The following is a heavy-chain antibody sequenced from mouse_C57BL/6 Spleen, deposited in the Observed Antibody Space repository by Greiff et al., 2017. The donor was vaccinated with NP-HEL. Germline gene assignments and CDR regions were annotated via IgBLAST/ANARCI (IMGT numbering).Heavy chain of an antibody. V-gene: IGHV1-20*01. J-gene: IGHJ1*03. D-gene: IGHD1-1*01. Sequence: VQLQQSGPELVKPGDSVKISCKASGYSFTGYFMNWVMQSHGKSLEWIGRINPYNGDTFYNQKFKGKATLTVDKSSSTAHMELRSLTSEDSAVYYCARSGLLRYWYFDVWGTGTTVTVSS. CDR3: ARSGLLRYWYFDV. CDR2: INPYNGDT. CDR1: GYSFTGYF.